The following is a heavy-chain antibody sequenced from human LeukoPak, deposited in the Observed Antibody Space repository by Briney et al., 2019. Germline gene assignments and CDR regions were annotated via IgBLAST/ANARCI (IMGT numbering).Heavy chain of an antibody. CDR3: AREGYGDYLVPIDY. J-gene: IGHJ4*02. D-gene: IGHD4-17*01. Sequence: PGRSLRLSCAASGFTFSSYSMNWVRQAPGKGLEWVSYISTSSSTIYYADSVKGRFTISRDNAKNSLYLQMNSLRAEDTAVYYCAREGYGDYLVPIDYWGRGTLVTVSS. V-gene: IGHV3-48*01. CDR1: GFTFSSYS. CDR2: ISTSSSTI.